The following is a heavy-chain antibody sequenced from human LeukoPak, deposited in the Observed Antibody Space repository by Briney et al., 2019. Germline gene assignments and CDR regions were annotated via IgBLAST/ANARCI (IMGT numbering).Heavy chain of an antibody. J-gene: IGHJ4*02. CDR1: GGSISSTNW. Sequence: SETLSLTCGVSGGSISSTNWWTWVRQPPGEGLEWIGEVHLSGRANYNPSLESRVTMSVDMSENHISLKLTSVTAADTAVYYCAREGGPYRPLDYSGQGTLVTVSS. CDR3: AREGGPYRPLDY. CDR2: VHLSGRA. V-gene: IGHV4-4*02.